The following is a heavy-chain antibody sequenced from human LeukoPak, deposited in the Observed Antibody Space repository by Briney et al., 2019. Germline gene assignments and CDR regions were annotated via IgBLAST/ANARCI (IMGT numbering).Heavy chain of an antibody. Sequence: PGGSLRLSCAASAFTFSSYAMNWVRQAPGKGLEWVPGISGGGGSTYYADSVKGRFTISRDNSKNTLYLQMDSRRAEDTALHYCAKGSGINHYHWIDPWGQGTLVTVSS. CDR3: AKGSGINHYHWIDP. D-gene: IGHD1-14*01. J-gene: IGHJ5*02. CDR2: ISGGGGST. V-gene: IGHV3-23*01. CDR1: AFTFSSYA.